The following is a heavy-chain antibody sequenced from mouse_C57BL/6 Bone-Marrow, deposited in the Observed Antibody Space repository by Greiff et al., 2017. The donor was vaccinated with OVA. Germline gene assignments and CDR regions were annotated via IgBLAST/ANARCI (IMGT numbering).Heavy chain of an antibody. V-gene: IGHV1-81*01. CDR3: ARSAYSNYVNYAMDY. Sequence: VQLQESGAELARPGASVKLSCKASGYTFTSYGISWVKQRTGQGLEWIGEIYPRSGNTYYNEKFKGKATLTADKSSSTAYMELRSLTSEDSAVYFCARSAYSNYVNYAMDYWGQGTSGTVSS. J-gene: IGHJ4*01. CDR1: GYTFTSYG. D-gene: IGHD2-5*01. CDR2: IYPRSGNT.